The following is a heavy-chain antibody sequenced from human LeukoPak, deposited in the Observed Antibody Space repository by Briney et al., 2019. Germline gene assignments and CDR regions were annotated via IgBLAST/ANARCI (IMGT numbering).Heavy chain of an antibody. J-gene: IGHJ4*02. CDR2: IYYSGST. Sequence: SETLSLTCTVSGGSISSSSYYWGWIRQPPGKGLEWIGSIYYSGSTYYNPSLKSRVTISVDTSKDQFPLKLSSVTAADTTVYYCARHIISRGYSYGAIDYWGQGTLVTVSS. CDR1: GGSISSSSYY. CDR3: ARHIISRGYSYGAIDY. V-gene: IGHV4-39*01. D-gene: IGHD5-18*01.